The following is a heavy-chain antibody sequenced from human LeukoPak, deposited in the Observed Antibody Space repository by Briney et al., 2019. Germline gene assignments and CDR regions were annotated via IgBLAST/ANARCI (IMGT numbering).Heavy chain of an antibody. CDR2: ISWNSGSI. CDR3: AKDYYDSSGYLDY. Sequence: GFTXXXYAMHWVRQAPGKGLEWVSGISWNSGSIVYADSVKGRFTISRDNAKNSLYLQMNSLRAEDTALYYCAKDYYDSSGYLDYWGQGTLVTVSS. CDR1: GFTXXXYA. J-gene: IGHJ4*02. V-gene: IGHV3-9*01. D-gene: IGHD3-22*01.